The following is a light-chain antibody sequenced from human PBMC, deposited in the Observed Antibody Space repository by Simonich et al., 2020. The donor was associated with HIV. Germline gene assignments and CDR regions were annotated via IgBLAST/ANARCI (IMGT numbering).Light chain of an antibody. CDR2: DAS. CDR1: QSVSSY. J-gene: IGKJ4*01. Sequence: EIVMTQSPATLSVSPGERATLSCRASQSVSSYLAWYQQKPRQAPRLLIYDASNRATGIPAMFSGSGSGTDFTLTISSLEPEDFAVYYCQQRSNWPLTFGGGTKVEIK. V-gene: IGKV3-11*01. CDR3: QQRSNWPLT.